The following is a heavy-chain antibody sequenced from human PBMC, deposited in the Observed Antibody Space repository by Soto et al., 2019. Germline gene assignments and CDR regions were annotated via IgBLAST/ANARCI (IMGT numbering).Heavy chain of an antibody. J-gene: IGHJ3*02. Sequence: GGSLRLSWAASGFTFDDYAMHWVRQAPGKGLEWVSGISWNSGSIGYADSVKGRFTISRDNAKNSLYLQMNSLRAEDTALYYCAKDLLGYCSSTSCPSRAFDIWGQGTMVTVSS. V-gene: IGHV3-9*01. CDR1: GFTFDDYA. CDR2: ISWNSGSI. D-gene: IGHD2-2*01. CDR3: AKDLLGYCSSTSCPSRAFDI.